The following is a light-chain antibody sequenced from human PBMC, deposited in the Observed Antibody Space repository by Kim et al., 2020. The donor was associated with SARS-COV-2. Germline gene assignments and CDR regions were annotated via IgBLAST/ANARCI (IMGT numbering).Light chain of an antibody. V-gene: IGKV1-39*01. CDR1: QNINTY. J-gene: IGKJ2*01. CDR2: GAS. CDR3: LQSYTARS. Sequence: LSASVGDRVTIPCRASQNINTYLSWYQHKPGNAPKVLITGASSLQNGVSSRFSGSGSGTDFTLTISGLQPEDSATYYCLQSYTARSFGRGTKLEI.